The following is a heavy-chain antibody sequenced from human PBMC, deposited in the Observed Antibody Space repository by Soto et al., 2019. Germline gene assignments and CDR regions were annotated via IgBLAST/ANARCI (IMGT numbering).Heavy chain of an antibody. CDR3: ARGIAAAGRWLGEGFGS. J-gene: IGHJ5*02. CDR1: GDSVSSNSAA. D-gene: IGHD6-13*01. V-gene: IGHV6-1*01. Sequence: QVQLQQAGPGLVKPSQTLSLTCAISGDSVSSNSAAWNWIRQSPSRGLEWLGRTYYRSKWYNDYTVSVKSTITINPDTSKNQFSLQLNSVTPEDTAVYYCARGIAAAGRWLGEGFGSWGQGTLVTVSS. CDR2: TYYRSKWYN.